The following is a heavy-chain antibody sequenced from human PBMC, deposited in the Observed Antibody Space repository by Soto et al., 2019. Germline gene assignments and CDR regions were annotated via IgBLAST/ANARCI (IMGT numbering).Heavy chain of an antibody. CDR2: IYHSGSS. Sequence: SETLSLTCTVSGGSISSYYWSWIRQPPGKGLEWIGYIYHSGSSNYNPSLKSRVTILLDTSKNQLSLKLSSVTAADTAVYYCARQWSGLVTPLWFDPWGQGTLVTVSS. V-gene: IGHV4-59*08. CDR1: GGSISSYY. CDR3: ARQWSGLVTPLWFDP. D-gene: IGHD2-21*02. J-gene: IGHJ5*02.